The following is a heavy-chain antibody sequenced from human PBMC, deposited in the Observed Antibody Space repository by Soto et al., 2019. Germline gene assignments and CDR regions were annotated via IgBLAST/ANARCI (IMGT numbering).Heavy chain of an antibody. CDR3: ARGGYSSGYDAFDI. CDR1: GYTLTDYY. J-gene: IGHJ3*02. CDR2: TNPNSGRT. Sequence: QAQLVQSGAEVKKPGASVKVSCKASGYTLTDYYMHWVRQAPGQGFEWMGWTNPNSGRTSYAQKFQGSVTMTRDTSISTACMELSRLKSDDTAVYYCARGGYSSGYDAFDIWGQGTIVTVSS. D-gene: IGHD6-19*01. V-gene: IGHV1-2*04.